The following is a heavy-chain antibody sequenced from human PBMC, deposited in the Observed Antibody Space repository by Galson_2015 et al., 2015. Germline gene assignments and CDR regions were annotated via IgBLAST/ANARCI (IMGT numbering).Heavy chain of an antibody. CDR2: IYYSGST. Sequence: CTVSGGSISSGGYYWSWIRQHPGKGLEWIGYIYYSGSTYYNPSLKSRATISVDTSKNQFSLKLSSVTAADTAVYYCARDLYGDYVGFDYWGQGTLVTVSS. CDR3: ARDLYGDYVGFDY. CDR1: GGSISSGGYY. D-gene: IGHD4-17*01. V-gene: IGHV4-31*03. J-gene: IGHJ4*02.